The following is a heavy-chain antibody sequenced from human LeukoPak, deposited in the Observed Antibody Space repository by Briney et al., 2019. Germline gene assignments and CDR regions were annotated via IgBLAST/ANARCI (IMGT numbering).Heavy chain of an antibody. CDR2: IKQDGSEK. Sequence: GGSLRLSCVASGFSFSSYGMHWVRQAPGKGLEWVANIKQDGSEKYYVDSVKGRFTISRDNAKDSLYLQMNSLRAEDTAVYYCARDPLGGQLLQDNWFDPWGQGTLVTVSS. V-gene: IGHV3-7*01. CDR1: GFSFSSYG. CDR3: ARDPLGGQLLQDNWFDP. J-gene: IGHJ5*02. D-gene: IGHD2-2*01.